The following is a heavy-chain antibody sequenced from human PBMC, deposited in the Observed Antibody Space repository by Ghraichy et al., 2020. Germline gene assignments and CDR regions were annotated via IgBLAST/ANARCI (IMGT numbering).Heavy chain of an antibody. D-gene: IGHD1-26*01. CDR3: SRDVSGSYDY. Sequence: ASVKVSCKASGYTFTDYYMHWVRQAPGQGLEWMGLTNPNSGGTTYAQKFQGRVTMTRDTSISTAYMELSRLTSDDTALYYCSRDVSGSYDYWGQGTLVTVSS. CDR2: TNPNSGGT. CDR1: GYTFTDYY. J-gene: IGHJ4*02. V-gene: IGHV1-2*02.